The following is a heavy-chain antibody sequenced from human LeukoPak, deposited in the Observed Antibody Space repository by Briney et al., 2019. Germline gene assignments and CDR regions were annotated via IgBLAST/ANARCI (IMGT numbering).Heavy chain of an antibody. CDR2: IIPIFGTA. J-gene: IGHJ5*02. CDR1: GGTFSSYA. CDR3: ARVSWAAENWFDP. V-gene: IGHV1-69*13. Sequence: ASVKVSCTASGGTFSSYAISWVRQAPGQGLEWMGGIIPIFGTANYAQKFQGRVTITADESTSTAYMELSSLRSEDTAVYYCARVSWAAENWFDPWGQGTLVTVSS. D-gene: IGHD6-13*01.